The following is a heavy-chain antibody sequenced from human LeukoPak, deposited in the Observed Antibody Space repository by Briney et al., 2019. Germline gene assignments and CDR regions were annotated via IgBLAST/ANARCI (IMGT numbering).Heavy chain of an antibody. CDR3: VRGSSGTAIRGVSWAWFDP. Sequence: GGSLRLSCTASGFTLSSYWMTWVRQAPGKGLEWVANIKPDGSEKYFVDSVRGRFTISRDNVMNSLYLHMNSLRDDDTAVYYCVRGSSGTAIRGVSWAWFDPWGQGTLVTVSS. J-gene: IGHJ5*02. CDR1: GFTLSSYW. V-gene: IGHV3-7*05. CDR2: IKPDGSEK. D-gene: IGHD3-10*01.